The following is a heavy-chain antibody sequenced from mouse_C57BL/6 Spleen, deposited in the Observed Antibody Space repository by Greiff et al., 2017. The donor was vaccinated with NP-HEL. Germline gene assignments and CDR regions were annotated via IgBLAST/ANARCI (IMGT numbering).Heavy chain of an antibody. Sequence: QVQLQQSGAELVKPGASVKMSCKASGYTFTSYWITWVKQRPGQGLEWIGDIYPGSGSTNYNEKFKSKATLTVDTSSSTAYMQLSSLTSEDSAVYYCARDRDGYYVFDYWGQGTTLTVSS. J-gene: IGHJ2*01. CDR2: IYPGSGST. CDR1: GYTFTSYW. CDR3: ARDRDGYYVFDY. D-gene: IGHD2-3*01. V-gene: IGHV1-55*01.